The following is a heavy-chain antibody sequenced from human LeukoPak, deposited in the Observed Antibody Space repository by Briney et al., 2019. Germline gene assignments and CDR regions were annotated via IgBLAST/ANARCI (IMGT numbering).Heavy chain of an antibody. CDR2: IIPILGIA. V-gene: IGHV1-69*04. CDR1: GGTFSSYA. Sequence: SVKVSCKASGGTFSSYAISWVRQAPGQGLEWMGRIIPILGIANYAQKFQARVTITADKSTSTAYMELSSLRSEDTAVYYCARNYGDYGHFDYWGQGTLVTVSS. J-gene: IGHJ4*02. D-gene: IGHD4-17*01. CDR3: ARNYGDYGHFDY.